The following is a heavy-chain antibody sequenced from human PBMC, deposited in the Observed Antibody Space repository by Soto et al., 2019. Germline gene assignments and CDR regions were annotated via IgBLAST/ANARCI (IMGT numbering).Heavy chain of an antibody. V-gene: IGHV3-72*01. CDR2: TRNRANGYTT. D-gene: IGHD5-18*01. CDR3: AKENPEQGYSYGYGYFDY. J-gene: IGHJ4*02. CDR1: GFTSSDHY. Sequence: EVQLVESGGGLVQPGGSLRLSCVASGFTSSDHYMDWVRQAPGKGLEWVGRTRNRANGYTTEYAASVKGRFTISRDNAKNSLYLQMNSLRAEDTALYYCAKENPEQGYSYGYGYFDYWGQGTLVTVSS.